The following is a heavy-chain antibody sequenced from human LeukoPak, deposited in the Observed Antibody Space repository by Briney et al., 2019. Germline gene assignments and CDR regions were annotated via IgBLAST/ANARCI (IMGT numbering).Heavy chain of an antibody. CDR3: ARATDGGYSNYYYYYMDV. Sequence: GGSLRLSCAASGFTFSDYYMSWIRQAPGKGLEWVSYISSSGSTIYYADSVKGRFTISRDNAKNSLYLQMNSLRAEDTAVYYCARATDGGYSNYYYYYMDVWGKGTTVTVSS. CDR2: ISSSGSTI. D-gene: IGHD5-12*01. V-gene: IGHV3-11*01. CDR1: GFTFSDYY. J-gene: IGHJ6*03.